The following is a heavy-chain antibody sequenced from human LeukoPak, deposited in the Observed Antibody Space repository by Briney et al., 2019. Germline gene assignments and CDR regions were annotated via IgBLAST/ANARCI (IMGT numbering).Heavy chain of an antibody. D-gene: IGHD3-10*01. V-gene: IGHV1-24*01. CDR3: ARDKKYYYGSGSDY. J-gene: IGHJ4*02. CDR1: GYTLTELS. CDR2: FDPEDGET. Sequence: ASVKVSCKVSGYTLTELSMHWVRQAPGKGLEWMGGFDPEDGETIYAQKFQGRVTMTEDTSTDTAYMELSRLRSDDTAVYYCARDKKYYYGSGSDYWGQGTLVTVSS.